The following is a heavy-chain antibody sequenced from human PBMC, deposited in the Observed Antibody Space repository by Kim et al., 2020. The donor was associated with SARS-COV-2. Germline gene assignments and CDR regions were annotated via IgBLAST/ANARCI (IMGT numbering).Heavy chain of an antibody. CDR2: IKSKTDGGTT. CDR3: TTGYYYGSGSYSDY. J-gene: IGHJ4*02. D-gene: IGHD3-10*01. Sequence: GGSLRLSCAASGFTFSNAWMSWVRQAPGKGLEWVGRIKSKTDGGTTDYAAPVKGRFTISRDDSKNTLYLQMNSLKTEDTAVYYCTTGYYYGSGSYSDYWGQGTLVTVSS. CDR1: GFTFSNAW. V-gene: IGHV3-15*01.